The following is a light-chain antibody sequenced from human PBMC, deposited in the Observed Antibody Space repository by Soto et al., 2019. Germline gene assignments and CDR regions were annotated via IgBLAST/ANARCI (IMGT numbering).Light chain of an antibody. J-gene: IGKJ1*01. Sequence: ETVLTQSPGTLSLSPGERATLSCRSSQSVSSNYLAWYQQKPGQAPRLLIYDVSSRATGIPDRFSGSGSGTDFTLTISRLEPEDFATYYCQQYGSSPTFGQGTKVEIK. V-gene: IGKV3-20*01. CDR1: QSVSSNY. CDR2: DVS. CDR3: QQYGSSPT.